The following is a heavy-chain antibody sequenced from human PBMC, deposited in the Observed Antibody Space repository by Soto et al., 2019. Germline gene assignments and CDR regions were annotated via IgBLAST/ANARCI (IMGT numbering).Heavy chain of an antibody. CDR1: GASIPSYY. CDR2: ISHGGTT. J-gene: IGHJ4*02. CDR3: ARGELTYGYGGYFDC. D-gene: IGHD3-10*01. Sequence: QVQLRESGPVLVTPSETLSLTCSVSGASIPSYYWNWIRQSPGKGRQWIGHISHGGTTNYNPSLRSRVTISLGEPKNQFSLTMNSVTAADTAVYSCARGELTYGYGGYFDCWGQGTLVTVSS. V-gene: IGHV4-59*01.